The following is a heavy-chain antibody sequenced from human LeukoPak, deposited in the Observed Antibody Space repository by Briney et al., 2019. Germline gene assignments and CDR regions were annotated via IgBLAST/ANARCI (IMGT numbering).Heavy chain of an antibody. CDR1: VYTFSSYG. CDR3: AKEIWPTVTPPARTYFEY. CDR2: IRYDGSKK. J-gene: IGHJ4*02. D-gene: IGHD4-17*01. Sequence: GGSLRLSCAASVYTFSSYGMHWVRQAPGKGLEWVALIRYDGSKKYYADSVKGRFTMSRDNSKNTLPLQMNSARAKDAAVYYCAKEIWPTVTPPARTYFEYWGQGGLVTVSS. V-gene: IGHV3-30*02.